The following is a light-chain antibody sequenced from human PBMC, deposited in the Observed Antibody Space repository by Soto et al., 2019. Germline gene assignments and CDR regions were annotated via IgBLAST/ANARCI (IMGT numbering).Light chain of an antibody. CDR3: AAWDDSLNGVV. Sequence: QSVLTQPPSASGTPGQRVTISCSGSSSNIERNSVAWYQQLPGTAPNLLIHSDNERPSGVPDRFSGSKSGTSASLAISGLQSGDEADYHCAAWDDSLNGVVFGGGTQLTVL. CDR1: SSNIERNS. CDR2: SDN. V-gene: IGLV1-44*01. J-gene: IGLJ2*01.